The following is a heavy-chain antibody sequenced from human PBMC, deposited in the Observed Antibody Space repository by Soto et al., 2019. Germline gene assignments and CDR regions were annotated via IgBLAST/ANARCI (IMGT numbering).Heavy chain of an antibody. CDR2: INHSGST. CDR1: GGSFSGYY. CDR3: ARCYTNSSTSCYDY. J-gene: IGHJ4*02. V-gene: IGHV4-34*01. D-gene: IGHD2-2*01. Sequence: QVQLQQWGAGLLKPSETLSLTCAVYGGSFSGYYWSWIRQPPGKGLEWIGEINHSGSTNYNPSLKSRVTISVDKSKNQFSLKLSSVTAADTAVYYCARCYTNSSTSCYDYWGQGTLVTVSS.